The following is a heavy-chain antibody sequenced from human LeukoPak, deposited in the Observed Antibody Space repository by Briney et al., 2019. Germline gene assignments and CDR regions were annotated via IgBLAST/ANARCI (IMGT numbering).Heavy chain of an antibody. CDR2: IDWDDDK. CDR3: ARYSSSSFFDY. D-gene: IGHD6-6*01. V-gene: IGHV2-70*11. Sequence: ESGPVLVKPTETLTLTCTVSGFSLSNARVGVSWIRQPPGKALEWLARIDWDDDKYYSTSLKTRLTISKDTSKNQVVLAMTNMDPVDTATYYCARYSSSSFFDYWGQGTLVTVSS. CDR1: GFSLSNARVG. J-gene: IGHJ4*02.